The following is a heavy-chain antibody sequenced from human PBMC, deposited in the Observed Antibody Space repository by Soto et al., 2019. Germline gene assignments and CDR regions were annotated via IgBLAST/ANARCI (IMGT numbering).Heavy chain of an antibody. J-gene: IGHJ4*02. CDR2: IIPIFGTA. Sequence: SVKVSCKASGVTFSSYAISWVRQAPGQGLEWMGGIIPIFGTANYAQKFQGRVTITADESTSTAYMELSSLRSEDTAVYYCASSRPHGYSYGNTFDYWGQGTLVTVS. CDR3: ASSRPHGYSYGNTFDY. V-gene: IGHV1-69*13. D-gene: IGHD5-18*01. CDR1: GVTFSSYA.